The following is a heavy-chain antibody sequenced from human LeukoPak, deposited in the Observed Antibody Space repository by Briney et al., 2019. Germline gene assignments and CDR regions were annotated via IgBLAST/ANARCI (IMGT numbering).Heavy chain of an antibody. V-gene: IGHV3-48*02. J-gene: IGHJ4*02. D-gene: IGHD3-10*01. CDR1: GFIFSENA. CDR2: TDADGWKT. CDR3: ARYGSGSYYKDPFDY. Sequence: GGSLRLSCVASGFIFSENAMNWVRQAPGKGLEWLSHTDADGWKTYYADSVRGRFTMSRDNAKNSLYLQMNSLRDEDTAVYYCARYGSGSYYKDPFDYWGPGTQVTVSS.